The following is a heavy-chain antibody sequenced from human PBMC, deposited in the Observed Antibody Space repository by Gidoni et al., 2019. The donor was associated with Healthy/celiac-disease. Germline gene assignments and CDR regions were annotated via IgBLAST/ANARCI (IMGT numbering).Heavy chain of an antibody. D-gene: IGHD3-22*01. CDR2: IYYSGST. V-gene: IGHV4-31*03. CDR3: AREGGYDSSGILSDY. J-gene: IGHJ4*02. Sequence: QVQLQESGPGLVKPSQTLSLTCTVSGGSISSGGYYWSWSRQHPGKGLEWIGYIYYSGSTYYNPSLKSRVTISVDTSKNQFSLKLSSVTAADTAVYYCAREGGYDSSGILSDYWGQGTLVTVSS. CDR1: GGSISSGGYY.